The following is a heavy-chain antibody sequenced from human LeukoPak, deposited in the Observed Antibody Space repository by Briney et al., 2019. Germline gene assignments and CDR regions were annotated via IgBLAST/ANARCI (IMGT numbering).Heavy chain of an antibody. D-gene: IGHD6-13*01. J-gene: IGHJ4*02. Sequence: SETLSLTCAVYGGSFSGYYWSWIRQPPGKGLEWIGEINHSGSTNYNPSLKSRVTISVDTSKNQFSLKLSSVTAADTAVYYCARDWRTGSSWYGGGYFDYWGQGTLVTVSS. CDR3: ARDWRTGSSWYGGGYFDY. CDR1: GGSFSGYY. CDR2: INHSGST. V-gene: IGHV4-34*01.